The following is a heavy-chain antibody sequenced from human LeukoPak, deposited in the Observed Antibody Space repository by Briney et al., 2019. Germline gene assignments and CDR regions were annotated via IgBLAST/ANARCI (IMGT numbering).Heavy chain of an antibody. D-gene: IGHD2-2*01. V-gene: IGHV4-59*01. CDR1: GGSFSSFS. J-gene: IGHJ4*02. CDR3: GTWVYLLFAHAWDG. CDR2: IYYSGST. Sequence: PSETLSLTCTVSGGSFSSFSWSWIRQPPGKGLEWIGYIYYSGSTKYNPSLTSRVTISVDTSKNQFSRKLSSVTAADTAVYYWGTWVYLLFAHAWDGCGQGT.